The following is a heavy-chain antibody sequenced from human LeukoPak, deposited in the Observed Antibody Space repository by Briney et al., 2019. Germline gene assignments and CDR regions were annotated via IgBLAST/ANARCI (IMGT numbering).Heavy chain of an antibody. J-gene: IGHJ3*02. CDR3: VRDAGYSGYMINDI. CDR1: EFTFTNYL. D-gene: IGHD5-12*01. V-gene: IGHV3-7*01. Sequence: GGSLRLSCIASEFTFTNYLMSWVRQAPGKGLEWVAYINQHGSETFYVDSVKGRFTISRDNTQSSLYLQMNSLRPEDTALYYCVRDAGYSGYMINDIWGQGTMVTVSS. CDR2: INQHGSET.